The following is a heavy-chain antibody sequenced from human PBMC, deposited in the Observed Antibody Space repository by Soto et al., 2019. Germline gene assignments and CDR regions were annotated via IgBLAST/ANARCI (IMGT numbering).Heavy chain of an antibody. J-gene: IGHJ4*02. CDR1: GGSISSSSSY. CDR2: LFHTGST. D-gene: IGHD6-13*01. V-gene: IGHV4-39*07. CDR3: ATQNSSSWYGYFNY. Sequence: PSETLSLTCTVSGGSISSSSSYWAWIRQPPGKGLEWIGSLFHTGSTYYNPSLKSRVTISVDTSKNQFSLNLTSVTAADTAVYYCATQNSSSWYGYFNYWGQGTLVTVSS.